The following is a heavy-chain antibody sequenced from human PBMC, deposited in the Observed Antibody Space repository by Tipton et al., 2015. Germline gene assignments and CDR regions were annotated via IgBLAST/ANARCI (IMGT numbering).Heavy chain of an antibody. D-gene: IGHD6-19*01. CDR2: MYYSGST. J-gene: IGHJ4*02. V-gene: IGHV4-39*01. CDR1: GDSVSSKTYY. Sequence: TLSLTCTVSGDSVSSKTYYWAWIRQPPGKGLEWIGSMYYSGSTLYNPSLKSRVTISVDTSKNQFSLNLTSVTAADTAVYYCAGQQWLVSYYFDFWGQGTLVTVSS. CDR3: AGQQWLVSYYFDF.